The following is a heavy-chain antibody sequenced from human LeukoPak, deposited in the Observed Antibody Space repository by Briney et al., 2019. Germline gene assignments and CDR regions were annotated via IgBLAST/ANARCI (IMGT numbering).Heavy chain of an antibody. CDR1: GYTFSGYY. D-gene: IGHD4-17*01. CDR2: INPHSGKT. Sequence: ASVKVSCKASGYTFSGYYMHWVRQAPGQGLEWMGWINPHSGKTGYAQKFQGRVTMTTDTSASTAYMELSSLRSEDTAVYYCARLSSHYGDYKVDPWGQGTLVTVSS. V-gene: IGHV1-8*02. J-gene: IGHJ5*02. CDR3: ARLSSHYGDYKVDP.